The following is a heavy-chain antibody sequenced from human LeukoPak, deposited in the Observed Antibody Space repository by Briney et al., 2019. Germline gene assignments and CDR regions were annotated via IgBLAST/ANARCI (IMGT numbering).Heavy chain of an antibody. Sequence: GGSLRLSCAASGFTFSSYSMNWVRQAPGKGLEWVSSISSSSSYIYYADSVKGRFTISRGNAKNSLYLQMNSLRAEDTAVYYCARTPRITIFGVVTVAFDIWGQGTMVTVSS. CDR1: GFTFSSYS. J-gene: IGHJ3*02. D-gene: IGHD3-3*01. V-gene: IGHV3-21*01. CDR3: ARTPRITIFGVVTVAFDI. CDR2: ISSSSSYI.